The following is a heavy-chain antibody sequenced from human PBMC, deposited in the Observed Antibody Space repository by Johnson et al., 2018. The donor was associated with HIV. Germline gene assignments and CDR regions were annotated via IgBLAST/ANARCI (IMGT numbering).Heavy chain of an antibody. CDR2: IWYDGTNK. CDR3: ARERGGELPDAFDI. J-gene: IGHJ3*02. V-gene: IGHV3-33*08. CDR1: GFTFDDYG. Sequence: QVQLVESGGGVVRPGGSLRLSCAASGFTFDDYGMSWVRQAPGKGLEWVAVIWYDGTNKYYADSVKGRFTISRDKSKNTLYLQMNSLRAEDTAVYYCARERGGELPDAFDIWGQGTMVTVSS. D-gene: IGHD1-26*01.